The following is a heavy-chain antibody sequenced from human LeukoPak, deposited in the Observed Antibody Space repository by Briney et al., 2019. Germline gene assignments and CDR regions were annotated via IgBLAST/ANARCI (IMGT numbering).Heavy chain of an antibody. V-gene: IGHV4-39*01. CDR2: IYYSGST. J-gene: IGHJ6*03. D-gene: IGHD3-10*01. CDR3: ARLPHYYGSGSYYPPLLDWDYYMDV. CDR1: GGSISSSSYY. Sequence: SETLSLTCTVSGGSISSSSYYWGWIRQPPGKGLEWIGSIYYSGSTYYNPSLKSRVTISVDTSKNQFSLKLSSVTAADTAVYYCARLPHYYGSGSYYPPLLDWDYYMDVWGKGTTVTVSS.